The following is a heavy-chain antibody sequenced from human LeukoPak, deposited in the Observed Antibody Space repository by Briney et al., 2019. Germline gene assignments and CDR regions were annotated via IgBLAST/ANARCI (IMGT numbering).Heavy chain of an antibody. CDR3: ARQIAAAGDYYYYYYMDV. D-gene: IGHD6-13*01. CDR2: MNPNSGNT. J-gene: IGHJ6*03. CDR1: GYTFTSYA. Sequence: GASVKVSCKASGYTFTSYAMNWVRQAPGQGLEWMGWMNPNSGNTGYAQKFRGRVTMTRNTSISTAYMELSSLRSEDTAVYYCARQIAAAGDYYYYYYMDVWGKGTTVTISS. V-gene: IGHV1-8*02.